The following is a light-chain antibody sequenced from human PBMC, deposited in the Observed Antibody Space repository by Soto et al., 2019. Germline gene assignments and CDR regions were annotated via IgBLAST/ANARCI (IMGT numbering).Light chain of an antibody. V-gene: IGLV2-14*01. Sequence: QSALTQPASVSGSPGQSITISCTGTSSDVGGYNYVSWYQQHPGKAPKLMIYDVSNRPSGVSNRFSGSKSGNTASLTISGLQAEDEADYYCSSYTSSSTPVFGTGTKLIVL. CDR2: DVS. J-gene: IGLJ1*01. CDR3: SSYTSSSTPV. CDR1: SSDVGGYNY.